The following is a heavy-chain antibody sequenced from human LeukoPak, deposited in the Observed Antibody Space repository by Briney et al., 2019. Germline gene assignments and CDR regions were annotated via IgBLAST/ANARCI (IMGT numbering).Heavy chain of an antibody. Sequence: ASVKVSCKAAGYNFPAYFVHWVRQAPGQGLEWMGRINPNGGDTNYAQKFQGRVTMASDTSIGTAYMELSSLISDDTAVYYCARVGFTTSWSNFDYWGQGTLVTVSS. J-gene: IGHJ4*02. V-gene: IGHV1-2*06. CDR1: GYNFPAYF. CDR3: ARVGFTTSWSNFDY. D-gene: IGHD2-2*01. CDR2: INPNGGDT.